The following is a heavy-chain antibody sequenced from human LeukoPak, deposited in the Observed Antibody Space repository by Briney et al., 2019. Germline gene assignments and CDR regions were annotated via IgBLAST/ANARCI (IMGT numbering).Heavy chain of an antibody. CDR2: ISSSSVYI. Sequence: GGSLRLSCAASGFTFSTYYMNWVRQTPGKGLEWVSSISSSSVYIYYADSVRGRFTISRDNAKNSLNLQMNSLRAEDTAVYYCARGGDYSRTDYWGQGTLVTVSS. J-gene: IGHJ4*02. V-gene: IGHV3-21*01. CDR1: GFTFSTYY. D-gene: IGHD2-21*02. CDR3: ARGGDYSRTDY.